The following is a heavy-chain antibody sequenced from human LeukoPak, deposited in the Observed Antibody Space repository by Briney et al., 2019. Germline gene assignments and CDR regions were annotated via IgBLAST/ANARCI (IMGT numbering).Heavy chain of an antibody. Sequence: ASVKVSCKASGYSFTSYGITWVRQAPGQGLKWMGWISTYNGNTNYAQHLQGRVNMTTDTSTSTAYMELRSLRSDDTAVYYCARVAGFADLGDWFDPWGKGTQVTVSS. CDR3: ARVAGFADLGDWFDP. CDR2: ISTYNGNT. D-gene: IGHD3-10*01. J-gene: IGHJ5*02. CDR1: GYSFTSYG. V-gene: IGHV1-18*01.